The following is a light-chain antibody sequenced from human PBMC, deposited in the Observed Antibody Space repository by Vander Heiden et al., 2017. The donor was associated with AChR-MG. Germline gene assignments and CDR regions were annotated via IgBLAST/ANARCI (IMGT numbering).Light chain of an antibody. CDR1: QSVSSN. CDR2: GAS. J-gene: IGKJ1*01. Sequence: EIVMTQSPATPSVSPGESATLSGRASQSVSSNLAWYQQKPGQAPRLHIYGASTRATGIPARFSGSGSGTEFTLTISSLQSEDFAVYYCQQYNNWPLTFGQGTKVEIK. CDR3: QQYNNWPLT. V-gene: IGKV3-15*01.